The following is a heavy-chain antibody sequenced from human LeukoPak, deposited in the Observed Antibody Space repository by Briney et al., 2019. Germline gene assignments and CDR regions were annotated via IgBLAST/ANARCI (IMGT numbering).Heavy chain of an antibody. Sequence: PSETLSLTCAVYGGSFSGYYWSWIRQPPGKGLEWIGEINHSGSTNYNPSLKSRVTISVDTSKNQFSLKLSSVTAADTAVYYCARGRSSGWYIKPYHYFDYWGQGTLVTVSS. CDR2: INHSGST. J-gene: IGHJ4*02. CDR1: GGSFSGYY. CDR3: ARGRSSGWYIKPYHYFDY. D-gene: IGHD6-19*01. V-gene: IGHV4-34*01.